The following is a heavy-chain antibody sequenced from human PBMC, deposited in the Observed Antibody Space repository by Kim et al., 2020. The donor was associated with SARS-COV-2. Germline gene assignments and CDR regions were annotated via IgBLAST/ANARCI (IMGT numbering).Heavy chain of an antibody. V-gene: IGHV3-30*18. D-gene: IGHD5-18*01. J-gene: IGHJ4*02. CDR1: GFTFSSYG. CDR2: ISDDGSTK. CDR3: AKDPRSAVGLFDY. Sequence: GGSLRLSCAASGFTFSSYGMHWVRQAPGKGLEWVAVISDDGSTKFYAESVEGRFTISRDNSKNTLYLQMNSLRAEDTAVYYCAKDPRSAVGLFDYWGQGTLVTVSS.